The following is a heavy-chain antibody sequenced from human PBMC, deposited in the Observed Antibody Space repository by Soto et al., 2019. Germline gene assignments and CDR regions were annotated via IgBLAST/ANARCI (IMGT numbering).Heavy chain of an antibody. Sequence: GESLKISCKGSGYSFTSYWIGWVRQMPGKGLEWMGIIYPGDSDTRYSPSFQGQVTISADKSISTAYLQWSSLKASDTAMYYCARFARGVRGYYYYYGMDVWGQGTTVNVSS. CDR2: IYPGDSDT. D-gene: IGHD3-10*01. CDR1: GYSFTSYW. V-gene: IGHV5-51*01. J-gene: IGHJ6*02. CDR3: ARFARGVRGYYYYYGMDV.